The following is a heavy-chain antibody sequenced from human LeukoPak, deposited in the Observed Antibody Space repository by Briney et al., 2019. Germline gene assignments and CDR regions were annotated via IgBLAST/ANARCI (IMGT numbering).Heavy chain of an antibody. CDR2: IKEDGSEK. J-gene: IGHJ4*02. CDR3: ARERSYYGSTSY. Sequence: GGSLRPSCAASGFTFSSYSMNWVRQAPGKGLEWVANIKEDGSEKDYVDSVKGRFTISRDNAKNSLYLQMNSLRAEDTAVYYCARERSYYGSTSYWGQGTLVTVAS. CDR1: GFTFSSYS. D-gene: IGHD1-26*01. V-gene: IGHV3-7*05.